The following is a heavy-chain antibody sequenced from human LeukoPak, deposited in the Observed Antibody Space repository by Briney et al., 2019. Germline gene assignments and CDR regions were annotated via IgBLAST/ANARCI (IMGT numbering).Heavy chain of an antibody. Sequence: GRSLRLSCAASGFTFDDYAMHWVRQAPGKGLEWVSGISWNSGSIGYADSVKGRFTISRDNAKNSLYLQMNSLRAEDTALYYCAKDDGSGTFDYWGQGTLVTVSS. V-gene: IGHV3-9*01. D-gene: IGHD3-10*01. CDR1: GFTFDDYA. J-gene: IGHJ4*02. CDR3: AKDDGSGTFDY. CDR2: ISWNSGSI.